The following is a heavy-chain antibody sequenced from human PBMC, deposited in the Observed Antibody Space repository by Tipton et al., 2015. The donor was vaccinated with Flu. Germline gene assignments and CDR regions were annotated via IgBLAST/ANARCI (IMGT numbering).Heavy chain of an antibody. V-gene: IGHV4-59*11. D-gene: IGHD2-15*01. Sequence: TLSLTCAVYGGSISSHYWSWIRQPPGKGLEWIGYIYFTGSTNYNPSLKSRVTISVDMSKNQFSLKLTPVTAADTAVYYCARGGGSPSYWGQGTLVTVSS. CDR2: IYFTGST. J-gene: IGHJ4*02. CDR3: ARGGGSPSY. CDR1: GGSISSHY.